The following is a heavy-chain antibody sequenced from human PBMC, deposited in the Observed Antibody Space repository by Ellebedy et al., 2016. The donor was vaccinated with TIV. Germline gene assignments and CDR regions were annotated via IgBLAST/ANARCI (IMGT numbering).Heavy chain of an antibody. CDR1: GGSITSNSYY. J-gene: IGHJ4*02. D-gene: IGHD2-2*02. Sequence: MPSETLSLTCTVSGGSITSNSYYWGWIPQPPGKGLEWIGSIYYSGSTYYNPSIKSRVTISLDTSKNQFSLELSSVTAADTAVYSCASLCSSTSCYRANLDYWGQGTLVTVSS. V-gene: IGHV4-39*07. CDR2: IYYSGST. CDR3: ASLCSSTSCYRANLDY.